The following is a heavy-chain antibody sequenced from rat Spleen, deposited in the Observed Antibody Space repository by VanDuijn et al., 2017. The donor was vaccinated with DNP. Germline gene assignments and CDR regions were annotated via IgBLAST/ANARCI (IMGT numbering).Heavy chain of an antibody. CDR3: ARGNDGYYPYWYFDF. J-gene: IGHJ1*01. D-gene: IGHD1-12*03. V-gene: IGHV3-1*01. CDR1: GYSITSNY. Sequence: EVQLQESGPGLVKPSQSLSLTCSVTGYSITSNYWGWIRKFPGNKMEWVGHISYSGRTTYNPSLKSRISITRDTSKNQFFLHLNSVTTEDTATYYCARGNDGYYPYWYFDFWGPGTMVTVSS. CDR2: ISYSGRT.